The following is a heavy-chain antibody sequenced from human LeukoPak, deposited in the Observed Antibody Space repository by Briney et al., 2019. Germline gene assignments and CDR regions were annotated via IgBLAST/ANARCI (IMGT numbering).Heavy chain of an antibody. CDR1: GFTFSNYW. CDR2: IKYDGSAT. Sequence: RGGSLRLSCAASGFTFSNYWMHWIRQVPGKGLVWVSHIKYDGSATNYADSVKGRFTISRDNAKNTLYLQMNSLRAEDTAVYYCVSGSLQSGYNFDYWGQGALVTVSS. D-gene: IGHD3-3*01. J-gene: IGHJ4*02. V-gene: IGHV3-74*01. CDR3: VSGSLQSGYNFDY.